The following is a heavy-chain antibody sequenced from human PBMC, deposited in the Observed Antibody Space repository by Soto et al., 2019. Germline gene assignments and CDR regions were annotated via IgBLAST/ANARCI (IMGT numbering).Heavy chain of an antibody. Sequence: QVQLVQSGAEVKKPGSSVKVSCKASGDTFSRYAISWVRQAPGQGLGWMGGIIPMFGTANYAQKFKGRVTITADESTNTAYMELRSLRSEDTAVYYCTRDQTPYDSSGYYPYWGQGTLVTVSS. J-gene: IGHJ4*02. D-gene: IGHD3-22*01. CDR2: IIPMFGTA. V-gene: IGHV1-69*01. CDR3: TRDQTPYDSSGYYPY. CDR1: GDTFSRYA.